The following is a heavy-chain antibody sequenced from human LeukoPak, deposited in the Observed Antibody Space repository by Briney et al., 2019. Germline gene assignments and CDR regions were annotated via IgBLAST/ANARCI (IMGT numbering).Heavy chain of an antibody. Sequence: GGSLRLSCAASGFTFSSYAMSWVRQAPGKGLEWVSAISGSGGSTNYADSVKGRFTISGDNAKNTLYLQMNSLRAEDTAVYYCARISYDSSGYYDYWGQGTLVTVSS. CDR1: GFTFSSYA. D-gene: IGHD3-22*01. CDR3: ARISYDSSGYYDY. CDR2: ISGSGGST. V-gene: IGHV3-23*01. J-gene: IGHJ4*02.